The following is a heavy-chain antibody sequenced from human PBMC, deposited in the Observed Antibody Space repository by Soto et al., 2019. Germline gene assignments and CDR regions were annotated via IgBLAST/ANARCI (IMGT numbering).Heavy chain of an antibody. CDR3: ARDPLAPVDAITLYYYGMDF. J-gene: IGHJ6*02. V-gene: IGHV1-18*01. CDR2: ISAYNGNT. Sequence: GASVKVSCKASGYTFTSYGISWVRQAPGQGLEWMGWISAYNGNTNYAQKLQGRVTMTTDTSTSTAYMELRSLRSDDTAVYYCARDPLAPVDAITLYYYGMDFWGQGTTVNVSS. D-gene: IGHD2-8*01. CDR1: GYTFTSYG.